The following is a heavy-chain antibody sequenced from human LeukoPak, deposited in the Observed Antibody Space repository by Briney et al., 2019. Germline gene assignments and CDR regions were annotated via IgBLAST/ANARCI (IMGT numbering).Heavy chain of an antibody. J-gene: IGHJ4*02. Sequence: GESLKISCKGSGYSFTSYWIGWVRQMPGKGLEWMGNIYPGDSDTRYSPSFQGQATISADKSISTAYLQWSSLKASDTAMYYCARRYCSGGSCYSGCDYWGQGTLVTVSS. CDR2: IYPGDSDT. V-gene: IGHV5-51*01. D-gene: IGHD2-15*01. CDR3: ARRYCSGGSCYSGCDY. CDR1: GYSFTSYW.